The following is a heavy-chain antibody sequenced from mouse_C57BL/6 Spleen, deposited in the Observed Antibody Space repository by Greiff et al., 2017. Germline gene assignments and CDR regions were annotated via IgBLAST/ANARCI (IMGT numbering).Heavy chain of an antibody. CDR3: ARMNYGNYLYAMDY. CDR2: IDPSDSYT. V-gene: IGHV1-59*01. CDR1: GYTFTSYW. D-gene: IGHD2-1*01. Sequence: QVQLQQSGAELVRPGTSVKLSCKASGYTFTSYWMHWVKQRPGQGLEWIGVIDPSDSYTNYNQKFKGKATLTVDTSSSTAYMQLSSLTSEDSAVYYCARMNYGNYLYAMDYWGQGTSVTVSS. J-gene: IGHJ4*01.